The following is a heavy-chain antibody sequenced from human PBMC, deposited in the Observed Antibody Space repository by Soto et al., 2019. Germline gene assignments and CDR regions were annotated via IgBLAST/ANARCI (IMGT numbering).Heavy chain of an antibody. V-gene: IGHV4-39*02. CDR2: ISFSGST. Sequence: SETLSLTCIVSGGSISSRSYYWGWIRQPLGKGLEWIGTISFSGSTYYGLSLKSRLTISVDTSRNHFSLKLSSVTAADTAVYYCASLVNGQHEYFDYWGQVALVTVSS. CDR1: GGSISSRSYY. CDR3: ASLVNGQHEYFDY. D-gene: IGHD6-13*01. J-gene: IGHJ4*02.